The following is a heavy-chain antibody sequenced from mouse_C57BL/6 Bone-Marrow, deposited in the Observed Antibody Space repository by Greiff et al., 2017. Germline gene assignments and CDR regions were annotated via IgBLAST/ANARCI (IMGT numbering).Heavy chain of an antibody. CDR3: ASHYDYDPFDD. Sequence: EVQGVESGGGLVKPGGSLKLSCAASGFTFSDSGMHWVRQAPEKGLEWVAYISSGSSTIYYADTVKGRFTISRDNAKNTLFLQMTSLRSEDTAMYYCASHYDYDPFDDWGQGTTLTVSS. CDR2: ISSGSSTI. J-gene: IGHJ2*01. CDR1: GFTFSDSG. V-gene: IGHV5-17*01. D-gene: IGHD2-4*01.